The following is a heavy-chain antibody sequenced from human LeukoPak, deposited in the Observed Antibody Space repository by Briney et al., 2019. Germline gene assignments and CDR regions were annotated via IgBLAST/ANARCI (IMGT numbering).Heavy chain of an antibody. D-gene: IGHD3-22*01. V-gene: IGHV4-39*07. CDR1: GGSISSSSYY. CDR2: IYYSGST. J-gene: IGHJ3*02. CDR3: ARDARPYYDSSGTLGAFDI. Sequence: PSETLSLTCTVSGGSISSSSYYWGWIRQPPGKGLEWIGSIYYSGSTNYNPSLKSRVTISVDTSKNQFSLKLSSVTAADTAVYYCARDARPYYDSSGTLGAFDIWGQGTMVTVSS.